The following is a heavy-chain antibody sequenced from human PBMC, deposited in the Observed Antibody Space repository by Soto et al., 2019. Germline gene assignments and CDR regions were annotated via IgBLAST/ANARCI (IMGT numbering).Heavy chain of an antibody. Sequence: GGSLRLSCAASGFTFSYYWMSWVRQAPGKGLEWVANINQDGREKNYLDPVKGRFTISRNNAKNSQYLQMNSLRAEDTAVYYCARYFNSYFDYWGQGTLVTVSS. J-gene: IGHJ4*02. CDR3: ARYFNSYFDY. CDR1: GFTFSYYW. CDR2: INQDGREK. V-gene: IGHV3-7*02.